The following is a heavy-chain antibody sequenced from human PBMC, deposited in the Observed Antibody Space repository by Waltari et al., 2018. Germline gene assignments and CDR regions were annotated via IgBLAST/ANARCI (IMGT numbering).Heavy chain of an antibody. CDR3: ATFSSGWYIGYFQH. J-gene: IGHJ1*01. CDR2: IYYSGST. V-gene: IGHV4-59*11. D-gene: IGHD6-19*01. Sequence: QVQLQESGPGLVKPSETLSLTCTVSGGSISSHYWIWIRQPPGKGLEWIGYIYYSGSTNYNPSLKSRVTISVDTSKNQFSLKLSSVTTADTAVYYCATFSSGWYIGYFQHWGQGTLVTVSS. CDR1: GGSISSHY.